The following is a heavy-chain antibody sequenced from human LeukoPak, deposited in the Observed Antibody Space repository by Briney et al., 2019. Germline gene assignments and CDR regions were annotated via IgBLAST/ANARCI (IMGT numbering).Heavy chain of an antibody. CDR3: VRGGGAAYKYNAFDI. Sequence: GGSPRLSCAASGFIFSSYEMNWVRQAPGRGLEWISYISISGATIYYAESVKGRFTISRDNTKNSLYLQMNSLRAEDTAVYYCVRGGGAAYKYNAFDIWGQGTMVTGSS. D-gene: IGHD3-16*01. CDR2: ISISGATI. V-gene: IGHV3-48*03. J-gene: IGHJ3*02. CDR1: GFIFSSYE.